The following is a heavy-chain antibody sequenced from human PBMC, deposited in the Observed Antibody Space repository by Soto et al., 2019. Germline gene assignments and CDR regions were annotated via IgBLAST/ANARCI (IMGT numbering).Heavy chain of an antibody. CDR1: GFTFADYA. CDR3: AKSSGWYQLFDR. CDR2: ISWNRGSI. Sequence: EVQLVESGGGLVQPGGSLRLSCAASGFTFADYAMHWVRQVPGKGLEWVSGISWNRGSIGYAESVKGRFTISRDNAKNSLKLQMNSLRVEDTALYYCAKSSGWYQLFDRWGQGTLVTVAS. V-gene: IGHV3-9*01. D-gene: IGHD6-19*01. J-gene: IGHJ4*02.